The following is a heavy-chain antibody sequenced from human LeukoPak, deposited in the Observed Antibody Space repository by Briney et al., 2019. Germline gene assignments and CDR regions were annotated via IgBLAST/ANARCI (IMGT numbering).Heavy chain of an antibody. CDR3: TRARASYYFDY. J-gene: IGHJ4*02. D-gene: IGHD3-10*01. CDR1: GFTFGDYA. V-gene: IGHV3-49*04. CDR2: IRSKAYGGTT. Sequence: GRALRLSCTASGFTFGDYAMSWVRQAPGKGLEWVGFIRSKAYGGTTEYAASVKGRFTISIDDSRSIAYLQMSSLKTEDTAVYYCTRARASYYFDYWGQGTLVTVSS.